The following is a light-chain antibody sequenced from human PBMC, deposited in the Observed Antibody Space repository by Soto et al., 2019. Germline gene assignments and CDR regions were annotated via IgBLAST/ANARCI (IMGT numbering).Light chain of an antibody. CDR2: GVS. CDR1: SSDVGAYNY. CDR3: SSYTGSSTPWV. V-gene: IGLV2-14*01. Sequence: QSALTQPASVSGSPGQSITISCTGTSSDVGAYNYVSWYQQHPGKAPKLMISGVSNRPSGVSNRFSCSKSGNTASLTISGLQADDEADYYCSSYTGSSTPWVFGGGTKVTVL. J-gene: IGLJ3*02.